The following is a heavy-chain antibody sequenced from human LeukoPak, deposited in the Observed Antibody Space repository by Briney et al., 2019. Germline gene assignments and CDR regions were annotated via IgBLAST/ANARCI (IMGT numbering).Heavy chain of an antibody. Sequence: GGSLRLSCAASGFSFSTSWMAWVRQAPGKGLQWVGNMNPDESHTDYIDSVKGRFTISRDNSKNTLYLQMNSLRAEDTAVYYCAKEAGKGSGYNYYYYGMDVWGQGTTVTVSS. J-gene: IGHJ6*02. D-gene: IGHD3-3*01. CDR1: GFSFSTSW. CDR2: MNPDESHT. CDR3: AKEAGKGSGYNYYYYGMDV. V-gene: IGHV3-7*01.